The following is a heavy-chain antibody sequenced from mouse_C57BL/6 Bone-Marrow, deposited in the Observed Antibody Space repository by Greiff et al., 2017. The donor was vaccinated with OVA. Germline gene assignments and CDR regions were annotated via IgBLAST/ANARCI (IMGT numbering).Heavy chain of an antibody. CDR3: ASITTVVPCAMDY. Sequence: VKLQQPGAELVKPGASVKLSCKASGYTFTSYWMQWVKQRPGQGLEWIGEIDPSDSYTNYNQKFKGKATLTVDTSSSTAYMQLSSLTSEDSAVYYCASITTVVPCAMDYWGQGTSVTVSS. D-gene: IGHD1-1*01. J-gene: IGHJ4*01. V-gene: IGHV1-50*01. CDR2: IDPSDSYT. CDR1: GYTFTSYW.